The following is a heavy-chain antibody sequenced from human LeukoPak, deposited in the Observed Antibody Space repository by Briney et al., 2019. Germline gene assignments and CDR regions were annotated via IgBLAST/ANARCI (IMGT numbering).Heavy chain of an antibody. CDR1: GFTFSSYG. J-gene: IGHJ4*02. Sequence: GGSLRLSCAASGFTFSSYGMHWVRQAPGKGLEWVAIISYDESNKYYADSVKGRFTISRDNSKNTLYLQMNSLRPEDTAVYYCARARGYSYGLDYWGQGTLVTVSS. CDR3: ARARGYSYGLDY. CDR2: ISYDESNK. D-gene: IGHD5-18*01. V-gene: IGHV3-30*03.